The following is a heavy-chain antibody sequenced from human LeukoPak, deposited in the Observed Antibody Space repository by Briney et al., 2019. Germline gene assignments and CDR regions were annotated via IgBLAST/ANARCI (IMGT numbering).Heavy chain of an antibody. D-gene: IGHD1-26*01. CDR2: INHSGST. J-gene: IGHJ6*03. Sequence: KPSETLSLTCAVYGGSFSGYYWSWTRQPPGKGLEWIGEINHSGSTNYNPSLKSRVTISVDTSKNQFSLKLSSVTAADTAVYYCARLVGAIFYYYYYMDVWGKGTTVTVSS. V-gene: IGHV4-34*01. CDR3: ARLVGAIFYYYYYMDV. CDR1: GGSFSGYY.